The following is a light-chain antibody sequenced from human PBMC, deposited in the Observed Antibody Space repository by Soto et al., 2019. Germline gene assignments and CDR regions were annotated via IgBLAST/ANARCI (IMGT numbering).Light chain of an antibody. CDR1: RGISSH. CDR2: GAS. V-gene: IGKV3-15*01. CDR3: HQYNNWPPWT. J-gene: IGKJ1*01. Sequence: EIVMTHSPGTLSVSPWERATLSVSASRGISSHLAWYQQKPGQAPRLLIYGASTRATGIPARFSGSGSGTEFTLTISSLQSEDFAVYYCHQYNNWPPWTFGQGTKVDIK.